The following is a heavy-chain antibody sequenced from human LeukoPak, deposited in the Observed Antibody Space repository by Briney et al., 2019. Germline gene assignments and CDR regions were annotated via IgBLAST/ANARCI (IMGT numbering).Heavy chain of an antibody. Sequence: PGGSLRLSCAASGFTFSSYAMSWVRQAPGKGLEWVSAISGSGGSTYYADSVKGRFTISRDNSKNTLYLQMNSLRAEDTAVYYCAKDRSHSSGYIWRNYFDYWDQGTLVTVSS. V-gene: IGHV3-23*01. CDR3: AKDRSHSSGYIWRNYFDY. CDR1: GFTFSSYA. J-gene: IGHJ4*02. CDR2: ISGSGGST. D-gene: IGHD3-22*01.